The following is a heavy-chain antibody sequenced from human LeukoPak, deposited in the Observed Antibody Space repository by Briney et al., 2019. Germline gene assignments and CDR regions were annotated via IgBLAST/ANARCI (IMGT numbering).Heavy chain of an antibody. CDR2: IDSSGST. V-gene: IGHV3-53*04. CDR3: ARDRMAARLGSHYYYGMDV. CDR1: GFTFSDQY. Sequence: QPGGSLSLSCLASGFTFSDQYMYWVRQAPGKGLEWVSSIDSSGSTDYVNSVKGRFTISRNNFKNTVNLQMNSLRAEDTAVYYCARDRMAARLGSHYYYGMDVWGQGTTVTVSS. D-gene: IGHD6-6*01. J-gene: IGHJ6*02.